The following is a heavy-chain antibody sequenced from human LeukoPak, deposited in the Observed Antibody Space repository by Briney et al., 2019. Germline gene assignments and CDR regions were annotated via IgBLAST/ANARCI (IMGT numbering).Heavy chain of an antibody. D-gene: IGHD3-22*01. V-gene: IGHV1-8*03. Sequence: ASVKVSCKASGYTFTSYDINWVRQATGQGLEWMGWMNPNSGNTGYAQKFQGRVTITRNTSISTAYMELSSLRSEDTAVYYCARAHLYYYDSSGYPDPYYFDYWGQGTLVTVSS. J-gene: IGHJ4*02. CDR3: ARAHLYYYDSSGYPDPYYFDY. CDR1: GYTFTSYD. CDR2: MNPNSGNT.